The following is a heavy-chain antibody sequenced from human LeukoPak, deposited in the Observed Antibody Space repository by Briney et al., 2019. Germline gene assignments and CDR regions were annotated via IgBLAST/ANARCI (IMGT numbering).Heavy chain of an antibody. V-gene: IGHV6-1*01. CDR1: GDSVSSNSAA. J-gene: IGHJ6*02. CDR3: ARDLEEYYDFWSGPGRYYYGMDV. CDR2: TYYRSKWYN. D-gene: IGHD3-3*01. Sequence: SQTLSLTCAISGDSVSSNSAAWNWIRQSPSRGLEWLGRTYYRSKWYNDYAVSVKSRITINPDTSKNQFSLQLNSVTPEDTAVYYCARDLEEYYDFWSGPGRYYYGMDVWGQGTTVTVSS.